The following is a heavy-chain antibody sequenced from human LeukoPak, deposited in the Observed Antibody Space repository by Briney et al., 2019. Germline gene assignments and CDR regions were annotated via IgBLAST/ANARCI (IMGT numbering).Heavy chain of an antibody. J-gene: IGHJ3*02. V-gene: IGHV1-69*02. Sequence: ASVKVSCKASGGTFSSYTISWVRQAPGQGLEWMGRIIPILGIANYAQKFQGRVTITVDKSTSTDYMELSSLRSEDTAVYYCARSYGVGAFDIWGQGTMVTVSS. CDR1: GGTFSSYT. CDR2: IIPILGIA. CDR3: ARSYGVGAFDI. D-gene: IGHD3-10*01.